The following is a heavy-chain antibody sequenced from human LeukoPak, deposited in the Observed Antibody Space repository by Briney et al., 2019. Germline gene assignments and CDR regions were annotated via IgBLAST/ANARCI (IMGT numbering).Heavy chain of an antibody. D-gene: IGHD3-22*01. J-gene: IGHJ4*02. CDR3: AKRGVVIRVILVGFHKEAYYFDS. Sequence: PGGSLRLSCAVSGITLSNYGMSWVRQAPGKGLEWVAGISDSGGRTNYADSVKGWFTISRDNPKNTLYLQMNSLRPEDTAVYFCAKRGVVIRVILVGFHKEAYYFDSWGQGVLVTVSS. CDR1: GITLSNYG. V-gene: IGHV3-23*01. CDR2: ISDSGGRT.